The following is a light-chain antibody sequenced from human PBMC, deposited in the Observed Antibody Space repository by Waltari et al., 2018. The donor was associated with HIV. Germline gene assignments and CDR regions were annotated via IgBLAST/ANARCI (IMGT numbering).Light chain of an antibody. Sequence: QSALTQPRSVSGSPGQSVTISCTGTSSDVGAYNYVPWFQHHPGKAPKLMIYDVTKRPSGVPDRFSGSKSGNTASLTISGLQAEDEADYYCCSYAGDYNLVLFGGGTKLTVL. CDR1: SSDVGAYNY. V-gene: IGLV2-11*01. CDR3: CSYAGDYNLVL. CDR2: DVT. J-gene: IGLJ2*01.